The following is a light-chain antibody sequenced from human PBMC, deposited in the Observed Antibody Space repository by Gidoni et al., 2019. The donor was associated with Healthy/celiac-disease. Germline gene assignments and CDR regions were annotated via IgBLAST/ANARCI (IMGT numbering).Light chain of an antibody. V-gene: IGKV3-11*01. Sequence: EILCTQSPATLSLPPGERATLSCRASQSVSSYLAWYQQKPGQAPRLLIYAASNRATGIPARFSGSGSGTDFTLTISSLEPEDFAVYYCQQRSNWLLTFGGGTKVEIK. CDR3: QQRSNWLLT. CDR2: AAS. CDR1: QSVSSY. J-gene: IGKJ4*01.